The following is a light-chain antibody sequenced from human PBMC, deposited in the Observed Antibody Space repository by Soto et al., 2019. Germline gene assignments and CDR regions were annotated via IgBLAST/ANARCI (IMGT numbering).Light chain of an antibody. CDR1: SSDVGGYDF. V-gene: IGLV2-11*01. Sequence: QSALTQPRSVSGSPGRSVTISCTGTSSDVGGYDFVSWYQQHPGKAPKLMISDVSKRPSGVPDRFSGSKSGNTASLTISGLQAEDEADYYCCSYAGALAVFGGGTK. CDR3: CSYAGALAV. J-gene: IGLJ2*01. CDR2: DVS.